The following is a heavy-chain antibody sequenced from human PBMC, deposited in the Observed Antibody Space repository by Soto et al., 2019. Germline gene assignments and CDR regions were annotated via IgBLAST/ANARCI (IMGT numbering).Heavy chain of an antibody. CDR2: IYYSGST. Sequence: SETLSLTCSVSGGSINSSSYFWGWVRQPPGKGLEWIGSIYYSGSTYYNPSLRSRVTISVDTSKNQFSLKLSSVIAADTAVFYCARHYSSGSRNRFDPWGQGTLVTVSS. CDR3: ARHYSSGSRNRFDP. D-gene: IGHD6-19*01. J-gene: IGHJ5*02. CDR1: GGSINSSSYF. V-gene: IGHV4-39*01.